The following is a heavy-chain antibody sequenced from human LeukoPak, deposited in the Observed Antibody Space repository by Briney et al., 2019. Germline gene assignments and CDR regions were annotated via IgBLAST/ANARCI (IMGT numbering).Heavy chain of an antibody. J-gene: IGHJ6*04. CDR1: GYTFTGYY. V-gene: IGHV1-2*02. CDR2: INPNSGGT. CDR3: ARGTDCSGGSCSSLDV. Sequence: GASVKVSCKASGYTFTGYYMHWVRQAPGQGLEWMGWINPNSGGTNYAQKFQGRVTMTRDTSISTAYMELSRLRSDDTAVYYCARGTDCSGGSCSSLDVWGKGTTVTISS. D-gene: IGHD2-15*01.